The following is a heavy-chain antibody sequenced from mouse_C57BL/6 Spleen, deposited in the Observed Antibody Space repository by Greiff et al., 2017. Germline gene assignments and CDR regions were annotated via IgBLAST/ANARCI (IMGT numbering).Heavy chain of an antibody. Sequence: VQLVESGAELVRPGTSVKVSCKASGYAFTNSLIEWVKQRPGQGLEWIGVINPGSGGTNYNEKFKGKATLTADKSSSTAYMQLSSLTSEDSAVXFCARSGYWYFDVWGTGTTVTVSS. CDR1: GYAFTNSL. CDR2: INPGSGGT. J-gene: IGHJ1*03. CDR3: ARSGYWYFDV. V-gene: IGHV1-54*01.